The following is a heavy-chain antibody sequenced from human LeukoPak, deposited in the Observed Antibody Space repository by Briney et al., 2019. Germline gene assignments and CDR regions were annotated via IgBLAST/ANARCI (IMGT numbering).Heavy chain of an antibody. CDR3: VKSPSDGLDV. J-gene: IGHJ6*02. CDR2: IFANGDIT. CDR1: GFTFSTYP. Sequence: GGSLRLSCSASGFTFSTYPMHWARQAPGKGLEYVSTIFANGDITSYAASVKGRFTTSRNNSKNTLYLQMSSLRPEDTAVYYCVKSPSDGLDVWGQGATVTVSS. V-gene: IGHV3-64D*09.